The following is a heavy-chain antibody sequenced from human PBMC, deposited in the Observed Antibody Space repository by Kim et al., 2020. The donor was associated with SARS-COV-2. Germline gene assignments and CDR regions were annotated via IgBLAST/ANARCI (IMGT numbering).Heavy chain of an antibody. D-gene: IGHD2-21*02. V-gene: IGHV3-30*01. CDR2: K. CDR3: ASCGGDCYLAY. J-gene: IGHJ4*02. Sequence: KYYADSVKGRFTISRDNSKNTLYLQMNSLRAEDTAVYYCASCGGDCYLAYWGQGTLVTVSS.